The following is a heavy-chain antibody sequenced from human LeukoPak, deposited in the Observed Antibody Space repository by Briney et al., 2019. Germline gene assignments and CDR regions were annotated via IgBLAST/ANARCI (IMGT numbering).Heavy chain of an antibody. CDR3: ARDVGSGWYHFDN. CDR2: IKQDGSEK. CDR1: GFVFTKYW. Sequence: GGSLRLSCTASGFVFTKYWMSWVRQAPGKGLEWVANIKQDGSEKYYVDSVKGRFTISRDNAENTLYLQMNSLRVEDTAVYYCARDVGSGWYHFDNWGQGTLVTVSS. D-gene: IGHD6-19*01. J-gene: IGHJ4*02. V-gene: IGHV3-7*01.